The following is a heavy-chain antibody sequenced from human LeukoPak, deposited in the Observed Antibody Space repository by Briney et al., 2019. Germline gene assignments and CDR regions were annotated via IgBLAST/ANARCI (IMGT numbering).Heavy chain of an antibody. J-gene: IGHJ5*02. D-gene: IGHD2/OR15-2a*01. V-gene: IGHV3-15*07. CDR1: GFNFDNAW. CDR2: IRSNSDGGAI. Sequence: GGSLRLSCATSGFNFDNAWMNWVRQAPGRGLEWVGRIRSNSDGGAIDYAAPVKGRFALSRDDSKNTLYLQMNSLQTEDTAMYYCATDFYDSTWGQGTLDTVSS. CDR3: ATDFYDST.